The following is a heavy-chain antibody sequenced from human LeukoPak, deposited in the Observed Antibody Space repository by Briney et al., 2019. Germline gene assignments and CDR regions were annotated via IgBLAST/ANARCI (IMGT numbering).Heavy chain of an antibody. CDR3: AREVSPTYYYDSSGWDI. D-gene: IGHD3-22*01. CDR1: GGSIDSRSYY. CDR2: IYHSGST. V-gene: IGHV4-39*07. Sequence: SETLSLTCTVSGGSIDSRSYYWDWIRQAPGKGLEWIGTIYHSGSTEYNPSLKSRVTISVDTSKNQFSLKLSSVTATDTAVYYCAREVSPTYYYDSSGWDIWGQGTMVTVSS. J-gene: IGHJ3*02.